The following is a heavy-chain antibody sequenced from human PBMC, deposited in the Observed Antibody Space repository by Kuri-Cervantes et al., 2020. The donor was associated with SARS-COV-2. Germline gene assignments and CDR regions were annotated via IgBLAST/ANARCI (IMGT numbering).Heavy chain of an antibody. CDR2: IHDRGST. D-gene: IGHD2-2*02. CDR1: GGSISSGGYS. J-gene: IGHJ5*02. Sequence: LRLSCAVSGGSISSGGYSWSWIRQPPGKGLEWIGYIHDRGSTYYNPSLKSRVTISVDRSKNQFSLKLSSVTAADTAVYYCAREIADCSSTSCYSRFDPWGQGTLVTGSS. CDR3: AREIADCSSTSCYSRFDP. V-gene: IGHV4-30-2*01.